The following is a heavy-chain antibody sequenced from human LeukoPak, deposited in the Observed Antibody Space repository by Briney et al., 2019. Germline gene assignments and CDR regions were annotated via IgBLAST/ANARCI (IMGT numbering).Heavy chain of an antibody. CDR2: ISSSSSTI. J-gene: IGHJ6*02. Sequence: GGSLRLSCAASGFTFSSYSMNWVRQAPGKGLEWVSYISSSSSTIYYADSVKGRFTISRDNAKNSLYLQMNSLRAGDTAVYYCARAPAFHGMDVWGQGTTVTVSS. CDR3: ARAPAFHGMDV. CDR1: GFTFSSYS. D-gene: IGHD2-2*01. V-gene: IGHV3-48*01.